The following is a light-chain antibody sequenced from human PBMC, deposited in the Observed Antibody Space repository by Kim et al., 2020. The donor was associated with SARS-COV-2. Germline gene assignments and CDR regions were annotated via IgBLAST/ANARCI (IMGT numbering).Light chain of an antibody. CDR2: RDS. Sequence: SYELTQPLSVSVALGQTARITCGGNSIGSINVHWYQQKPGQAPVLVIYRDSNRPSGIPERFSGSNSGNTATLTISRAQAGDEADYYCQVWDSSTVVFGGGTQLTV. V-gene: IGLV3-9*01. J-gene: IGLJ2*01. CDR1: SIGSIN. CDR3: QVWDSSTVV.